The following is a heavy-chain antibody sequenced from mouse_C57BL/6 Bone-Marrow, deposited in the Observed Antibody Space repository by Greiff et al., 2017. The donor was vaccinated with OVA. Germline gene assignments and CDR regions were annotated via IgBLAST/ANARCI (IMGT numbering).Heavy chain of an antibody. J-gene: IGHJ1*03. Sequence: EVQLQQSGPGLVKPSQSLSLTCSVTGYSITSGYYWNWIRQFPGNKLEWMGYISYDGSNNYNPSLKNRISITRDSSKNQFFLKLNSVTTEDTATYYCARAITTVVPWYFDVWGTGTTVTVSS. CDR1: GYSITSGYY. D-gene: IGHD1-1*01. CDR2: ISYDGSN. CDR3: ARAITTVVPWYFDV. V-gene: IGHV3-6*01.